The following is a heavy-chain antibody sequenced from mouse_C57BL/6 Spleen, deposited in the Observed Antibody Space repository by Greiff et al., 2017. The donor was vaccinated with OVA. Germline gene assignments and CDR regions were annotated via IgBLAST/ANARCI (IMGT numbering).Heavy chain of an antibody. CDR1: GYTFTDYY. J-gene: IGHJ2*01. Sequence: VQLQQSGPELVKPGASVKISCKASGYTFTDYYMNWVKQSHGKSLEWIGDINPNNGGTSYNQKFKGKATLTVDKSSSTAYMELRSLTSEDSAVYYCARSSDSSGSGDYWGQGTTLTVSS. D-gene: IGHD3-2*02. CDR3: ARSSDSSGSGDY. CDR2: INPNNGGT. V-gene: IGHV1-26*01.